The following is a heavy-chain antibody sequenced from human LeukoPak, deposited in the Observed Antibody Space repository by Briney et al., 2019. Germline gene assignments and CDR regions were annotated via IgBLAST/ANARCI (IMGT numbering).Heavy chain of an antibody. V-gene: IGHV3-23*01. CDR3: AKLDYYGNY. CDR2: ISGSSVTT. Sequence: GGSLRLSCAASGFTFSSSAMSRVRQAPGKGLEWVSTISGSSVTTYYADSVKGRFTISRDNSKNTLYLQMNSLRAEDTAVYYCAKLDYYGNYWGQGTLVTVSS. CDR1: GFTFSSSA. J-gene: IGHJ4*02. D-gene: IGHD3-10*01.